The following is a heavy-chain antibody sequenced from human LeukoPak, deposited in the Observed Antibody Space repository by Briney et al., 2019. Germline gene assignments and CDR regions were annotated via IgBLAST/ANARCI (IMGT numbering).Heavy chain of an antibody. J-gene: IGHJ4*02. CDR1: GGSFSGYY. CDR2: INHSGST. D-gene: IGHD2-15*01. V-gene: IGHV4-34*01. Sequence: PSETLSLTCAVYGGSFSGYYWSWIRQPPGKGLEWIGEINHSGSTNYNPSLKSRVTISVDTSKNQFSLKLSSVTAADTAVYYCARLRGYCSGGSCYSLSYYFDYWGQGTLVTVSS. CDR3: ARLRGYCSGGSCYSLSYYFDY.